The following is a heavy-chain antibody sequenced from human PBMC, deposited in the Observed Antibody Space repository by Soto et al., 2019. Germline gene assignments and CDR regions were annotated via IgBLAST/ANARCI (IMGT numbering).Heavy chain of an antibody. CDR1: GYTFTSYG. V-gene: IGHV1-18*01. CDR3: GRDGYSSSDAPGMDV. J-gene: IGHJ6*02. D-gene: IGHD6-13*01. Sequence: ASVKVSCKASGYTFTSYGISWVRQAPGQGLEWMGWISAYNGNTNYAQKLQGRVTMTTDTSTSTAYMELRSLRSDDTAVYYCGRDGYSSSDAPGMDVWGQGTTVTVSS. CDR2: ISAYNGNT.